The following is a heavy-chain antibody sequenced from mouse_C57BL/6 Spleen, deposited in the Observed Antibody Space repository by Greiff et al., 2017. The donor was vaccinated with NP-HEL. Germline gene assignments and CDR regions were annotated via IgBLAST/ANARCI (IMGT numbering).Heavy chain of an antibody. J-gene: IGHJ4*01. D-gene: IGHD2-4*01. CDR1: GYTFTNYW. CDR2: IYPGGGYT. CDR3: ARGGLRGDYAMDY. V-gene: IGHV1-63*01. Sequence: QVQLKQSGAELVRPGTSVKMSCKASGYTFTNYWIGWAKQRPGHGLEWIGDIYPGGGYTNYNEKFKGKATLTADKSSSTAYMQFSSLTSEDSAIYYCARGGLRGDYAMDYWGQGTSVTVSS.